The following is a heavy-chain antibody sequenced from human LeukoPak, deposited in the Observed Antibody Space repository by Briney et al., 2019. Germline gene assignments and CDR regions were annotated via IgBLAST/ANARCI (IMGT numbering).Heavy chain of an antibody. V-gene: IGHV1-69*13. CDR3: ARKAFGDTAPIAGYFDY. CDR1: GGTFSSYA. J-gene: IGHJ4*02. CDR2: IIPIFGTA. D-gene: IGHD5-18*01. Sequence: SVKVSCKASGGTFSSYAISWVRQAPGQGLEWMGGIIPIFGTANYAQKFQGRVTITADESTSTAYMELSSLRSEDTAVYYCARKAFGDTAPIAGYFDYWGQGTLVTVSS.